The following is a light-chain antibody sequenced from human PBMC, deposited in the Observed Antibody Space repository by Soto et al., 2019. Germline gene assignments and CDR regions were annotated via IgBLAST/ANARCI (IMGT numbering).Light chain of an antibody. CDR1: QSISSW. J-gene: IGKJ2*01. CDR3: QQYNSYSYT. CDR2: KAS. Sequence: DIQMTQSPSTLSASVGDRVTIACRASQSISSWLAWYQQKPGKAPKLLIYKASSLESGVPSMFSGSGSGTEFTLTISSLQPDDCATYYCQQYNSYSYTFGQGTKLEIK. V-gene: IGKV1-5*03.